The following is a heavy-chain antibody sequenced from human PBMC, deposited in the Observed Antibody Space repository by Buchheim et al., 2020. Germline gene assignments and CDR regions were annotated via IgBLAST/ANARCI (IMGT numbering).Heavy chain of an antibody. D-gene: IGHD5-18*01. J-gene: IGHJ4*02. CDR2: IKRKTDGGTT. CDR1: GFTFSNVW. V-gene: IGHV3-15*01. Sequence: EVQLVESGGGLVKPGGSLRLSCAASGFTFSNVWMSWGRQAPGKGLEWVGRIKRKTDGGTTDYATTVTGRFTISRDDSKNTLYLQMSSRKTEDTAVYYCSTDYSPALRYYFDHWGQGTL. CDR3: STDYSPALRYYFDH.